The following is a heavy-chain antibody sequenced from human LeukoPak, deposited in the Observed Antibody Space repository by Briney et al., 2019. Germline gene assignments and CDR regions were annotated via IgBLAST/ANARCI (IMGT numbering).Heavy chain of an antibody. D-gene: IGHD4-23*01. J-gene: IGHJ6*02. CDR3: ARGVGGNPYYYYYGMDV. CDR1: GFTFNTEG. Sequence: GGSLRLSCAASGFTFNTEGMNWVRQAPGKGLEWVSSISSSSNYIYYADSVKGRFTVSRDNAKNSLYLQMNSLRAEDTAVYYCARGVGGNPYYYYYGMDVWGQGTSVTVSS. CDR2: ISSSSNYI. V-gene: IGHV3-21*01.